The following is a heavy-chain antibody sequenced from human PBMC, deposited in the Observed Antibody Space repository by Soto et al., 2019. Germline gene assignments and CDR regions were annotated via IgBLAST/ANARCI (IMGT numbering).Heavy chain of an antibody. V-gene: IGHV4-59*08. CDR2: IYYSGST. CDR1: GCSISSYY. CDR3: ERRYGPGFDY. J-gene: IGHJ4*02. Sequence: QVQLQESGPGLVKPSETLSLTCPVSGCSISSYYWSWIRQPPGKGLEWIGYIYYSGSTNYNPSLKSRVTISFDTSKTQFSLKLSSVTAADTAVYYCERRYGPGFDYWGQGTLVTVSS. D-gene: IGHD4-17*01.